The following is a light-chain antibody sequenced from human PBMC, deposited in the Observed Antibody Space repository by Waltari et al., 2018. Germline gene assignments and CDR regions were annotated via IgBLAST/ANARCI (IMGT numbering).Light chain of an antibody. CDR2: GAS. CDR3: QHYLRLPVT. CDR1: QSVSRA. V-gene: IGKV3-20*01. J-gene: IGKJ1*01. Sequence: EIMLTHSPGTLSFSLGERATRSCRASQSVSRALAWYKQKPGQSPRLLIYGASTRATGIPDRFSGSGSGTDFSLTISRLEPDDFAVYYCQHYLRLPVTFGQGTTVEI.